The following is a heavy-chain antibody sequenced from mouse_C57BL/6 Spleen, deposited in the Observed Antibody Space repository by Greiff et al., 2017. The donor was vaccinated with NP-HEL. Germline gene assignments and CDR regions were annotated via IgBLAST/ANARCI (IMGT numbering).Heavy chain of an antibody. Sequence: EVKVVESGGGLVKPGGSLKLSCAASGFTFSSYTMSWVRQTPEKRLEWVATISGGGGNTYYPDSVKGRFTISRDNAKNTLYLQMSSLRSEDTALYYCARWYYGSSFYLDYWGQGTTLTVSS. J-gene: IGHJ2*01. CDR1: GFTFSSYT. CDR2: ISGGGGNT. V-gene: IGHV5-9*01. CDR3: ARWYYGSSFYLDY. D-gene: IGHD1-1*01.